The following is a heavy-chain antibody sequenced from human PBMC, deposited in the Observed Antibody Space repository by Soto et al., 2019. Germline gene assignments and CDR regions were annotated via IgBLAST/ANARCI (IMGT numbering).Heavy chain of an antibody. CDR3: AKGYGSGSKIPRISPFDY. Sequence: EVQLLESGGGLVQPGGSLRLSCAASGFTFSSYAMNWVRQAPGKGLEWVSGISGSGGDTYYADSVKGRFTISRDNSENTVYLQMNRMRGEDTDAYYCAKGYGSGSKIPRISPFDYWGQGTLVTVSS. CDR2: ISGSGGDT. D-gene: IGHD3-10*01. J-gene: IGHJ4*02. CDR1: GFTFSSYA. V-gene: IGHV3-23*01.